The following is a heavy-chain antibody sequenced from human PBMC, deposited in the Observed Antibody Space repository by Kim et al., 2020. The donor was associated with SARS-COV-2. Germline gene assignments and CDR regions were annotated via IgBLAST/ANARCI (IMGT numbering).Heavy chain of an antibody. V-gene: IGHV3-48*02. J-gene: IGHJ4*02. D-gene: IGHD3-10*01. Sequence: YAGTVKGRFTIARDNPKNSMCLHINSLRDEGTAVYYCARDALGYGSEADYWGQGTPVTVSS. CDR3: ARDALGYGSEADY.